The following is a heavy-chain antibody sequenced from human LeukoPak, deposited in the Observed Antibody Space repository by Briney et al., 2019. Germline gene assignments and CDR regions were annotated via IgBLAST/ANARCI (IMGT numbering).Heavy chain of an antibody. J-gene: IGHJ6*02. CDR2: TYYRSKWYN. Sequence: SQTLSLTCAISGDSVSSNSAAWNWIRQSPSRGLEWLGRTYYRSKWYNDYAVSVKSRITINPDTSKNQFSLQLNSVTPEDTAVYYCARAPLKPLTHGGNSASYYYYGMDVWGQGTTVTVSS. CDR3: ARAPLKPLTHGGNSASYYYYGMDV. V-gene: IGHV6-1*01. D-gene: IGHD4-23*01. CDR1: GDSVSSNSAA.